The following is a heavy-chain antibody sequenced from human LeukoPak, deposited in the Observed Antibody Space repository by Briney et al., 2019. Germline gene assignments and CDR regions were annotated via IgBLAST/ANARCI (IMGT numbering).Heavy chain of an antibody. D-gene: IGHD7-27*01. V-gene: IGHV3-7*05. CDR3: ARFSGMGTNWGRDY. CDR2: IKQDGSKT. J-gene: IGHJ4*02. Sequence: GGSLRLSCAASGFTFSSCWMCWVRQIPGKGLEWVANIKQDGSKTHYVDSVKGRFTISRDNSKNSLFLQMNSLRAEDTAVYYCARFSGMGTNWGRDYWGQGTLVTVSS. CDR1: GFTFSSCW.